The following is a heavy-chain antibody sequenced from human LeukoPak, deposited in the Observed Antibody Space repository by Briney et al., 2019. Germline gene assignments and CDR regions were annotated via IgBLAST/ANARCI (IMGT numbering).Heavy chain of an antibody. CDR1: GGSIISYS. CDR2: ISNSGST. D-gene: IGHD2-15*01. J-gene: IGHJ4*02. Sequence: SETLSLTCSVPGGSIISYSWSWIRQPPGKGLDWIGYISNSGSTNYNPSLKSRVTISVDTSKNQFSLKLSSVTAADTAVYYCARSYRHYCSGGSCYSYYFDYWGQGTLVTVSS. V-gene: IGHV4-59*01. CDR3: ARSYRHYCSGGSCYSYYFDY.